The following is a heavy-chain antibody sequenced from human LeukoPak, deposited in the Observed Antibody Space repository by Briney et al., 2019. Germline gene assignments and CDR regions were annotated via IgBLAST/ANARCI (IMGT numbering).Heavy chain of an antibody. D-gene: IGHD2-21*02. Sequence: PGGSLRLSCAASGFTSSTYAMSWARQAPGKGLEWVSSISGSSDYIFYADSVKGRFTISRDNARASLYLQMNSLRAEDTAAYYCGRWMPCGGDCYRIDYWGQGTLVTVSS. J-gene: IGHJ4*02. V-gene: IGHV3-21*01. CDR2: ISGSSDYI. CDR1: GFTSSTYA. CDR3: GRWMPCGGDCYRIDY.